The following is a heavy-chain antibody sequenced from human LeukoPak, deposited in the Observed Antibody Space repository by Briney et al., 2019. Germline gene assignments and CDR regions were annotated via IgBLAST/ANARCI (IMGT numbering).Heavy chain of an antibody. CDR1: GGSISSYY. CDR2: IYYSGST. CDR3: ARHGRYSSSSSLDY. J-gene: IGHJ4*02. V-gene: IGHV4-59*08. Sequence: SETLSLTCTVPGGSISSYYWSWIRQPPGKGLEWIGYIYYSGSTNYNPSLKSRVTISVDTSKNQFSLKLSSVTAADTAVYYCARHGRYSSSSSLDYWGQGTLVTVSS. D-gene: IGHD6-6*01.